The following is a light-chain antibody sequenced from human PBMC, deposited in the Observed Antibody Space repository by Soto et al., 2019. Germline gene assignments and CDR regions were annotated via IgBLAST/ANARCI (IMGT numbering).Light chain of an antibody. V-gene: IGLV2-14*01. Sequence: QSALTQPASVSGSPGQSITISCTGTSSDVGGYNFVSWYQHHPGKAPKLIVYEVTYRPSGVSNRFSGSKSGKTASLTISGLQAEDEADYYSNSYTSSSALGVFGTGTKVTVL. CDR3: NSYTSSSALGV. J-gene: IGLJ1*01. CDR2: EVT. CDR1: SSDVGGYNF.